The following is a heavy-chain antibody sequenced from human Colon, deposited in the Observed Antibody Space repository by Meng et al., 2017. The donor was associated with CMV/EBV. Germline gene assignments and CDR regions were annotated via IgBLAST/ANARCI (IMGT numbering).Heavy chain of an antibody. CDR2: IYYSGNT. Sequence: LRLSCTVSGDPINNYYWSWIRQPPGKGLEWIGYIYYSGNTNYNPSLKSRVTISLDTSKNQFSLKLRSVTAADTAVYYCARDSRTHGPYYYHGVDVWGQGTTVTV. D-gene: IGHD2-2*01. V-gene: IGHV4-59*01. CDR1: GDPINNYY. J-gene: IGHJ6*02. CDR3: ARDSRTHGPYYYHGVDV.